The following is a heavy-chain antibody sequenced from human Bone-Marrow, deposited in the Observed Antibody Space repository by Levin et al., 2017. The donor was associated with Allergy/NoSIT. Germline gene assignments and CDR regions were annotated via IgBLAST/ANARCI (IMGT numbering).Heavy chain of an antibody. CDR3: ARSFSSGYYWDAFDI. Sequence: GGSLRLSCAASGFTFSSYGMHWVRQAPGKGLEWVAVIWYDGSNKYYADSVKGRFTISRDNSKNTLYLQMNSLRAEDTAVYYCARSFSSGYYWDAFDIWGQGTMVTVSS. J-gene: IGHJ3*02. V-gene: IGHV3-33*01. CDR2: IWYDGSNK. CDR1: GFTFSSYG. D-gene: IGHD3-22*01.